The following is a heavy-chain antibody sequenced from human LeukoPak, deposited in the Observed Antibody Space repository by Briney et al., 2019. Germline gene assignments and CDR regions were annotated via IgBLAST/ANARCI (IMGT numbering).Heavy chain of an antibody. CDR3: ARVLTTGRIHPNWFDP. D-gene: IGHD1-1*01. V-gene: IGHV4-31*03. CDR1: GGSISSGGYY. J-gene: IGHJ5*02. CDR2: TYYSGST. Sequence: SETLSLTCTVSGGSISSGGYYWSWIRQHPGKGLEWIGYTYYSGSTYYNPSLKSRVTISVDTSKNQFSLKLSSVTAADTAVYYCARVLTTGRIHPNWFDPWGQGTLVTVSS.